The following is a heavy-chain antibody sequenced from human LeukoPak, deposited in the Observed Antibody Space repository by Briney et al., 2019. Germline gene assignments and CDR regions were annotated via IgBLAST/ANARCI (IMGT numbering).Heavy chain of an antibody. Sequence: PGGSLRLSCAASGFTFSSYWMSWVRQAPGKGLEWVANIKQDGSEKYYVDSVKGRFTISRDDAKNSLYLQMNSLRAEDTAVYYCATAGYCSGGSCYAGFDYWGQGTLVTVSS. CDR3: ATAGYCSGGSCYAGFDY. J-gene: IGHJ4*02. V-gene: IGHV3-7*01. CDR1: GFTFSSYW. CDR2: IKQDGSEK. D-gene: IGHD2-15*01.